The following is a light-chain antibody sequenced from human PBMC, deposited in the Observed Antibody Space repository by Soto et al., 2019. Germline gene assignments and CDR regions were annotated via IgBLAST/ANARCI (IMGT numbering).Light chain of an antibody. CDR2: GAS. CDR3: QQYNNCPWT. V-gene: IGKV3-15*01. J-gene: IGKJ1*01. CDR1: QSVSSN. Sequence: EIVMTQSPATLSVSPGERATLSCRASQSVSSNLAWYQQKPGQAPRLLIYGASTRATGIPARFSGSGSGTEFTLTISSLQTEDLAVYYCQQYNNCPWTFGQGTKVEIK.